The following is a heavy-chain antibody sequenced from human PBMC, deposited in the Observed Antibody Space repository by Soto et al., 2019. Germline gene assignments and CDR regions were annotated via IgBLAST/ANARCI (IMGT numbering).Heavy chain of an antibody. Sequence: LPHTCTVSGDSINNYYWSWIRQPPGKRLEWIGYIYYTGSTTYNPSLESRVTMSVDTSKNQFSLKLSSVTAADTAVHYCAKYRRTEAEGFTLDYWGRGTLVTVSS. CDR1: GDSINNYY. J-gene: IGHJ4*02. V-gene: IGHV4-59*01. CDR3: AKYRRTEAEGFTLDY. D-gene: IGHD6-13*01. CDR2: IYYTGST.